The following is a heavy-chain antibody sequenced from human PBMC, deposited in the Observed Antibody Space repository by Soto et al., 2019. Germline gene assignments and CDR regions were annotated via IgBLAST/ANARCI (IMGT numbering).Heavy chain of an antibody. J-gene: IGHJ6*03. V-gene: IGHV5-51*01. CDR3: ARHVGLDFWSGYYSYYYMDV. Sequence: GDSLKISCKGSGYSFTSYWIGWVRQMHGKGLEWMGIIYPGDSDTRYSPSFQGQVTISADKSISTAYLQWSSLKASDTAMYYCARHVGLDFWSGYYSYYYMDVWGKGTTVTVSS. CDR1: GYSFTSYW. D-gene: IGHD3-3*01. CDR2: IYPGDSDT.